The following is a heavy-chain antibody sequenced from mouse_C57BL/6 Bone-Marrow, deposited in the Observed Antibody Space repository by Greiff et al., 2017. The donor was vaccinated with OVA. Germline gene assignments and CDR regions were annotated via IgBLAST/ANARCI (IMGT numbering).Heavy chain of an antibody. J-gene: IGHJ2*01. V-gene: IGHV5-16*01. CDR3: ARDYGSRICDY. CDR2: INYDGSST. Sequence: DVHLVESEGGLVQPGSSMKLSCTASGFTFSDYYMAWVRQVPEKGLEWVANINYDGSSTYYLDSLKSRFIISRDNAKNILYLQMSSLKSEDTATYYCARDYGSRICDYWGQGTTLTVSS. D-gene: IGHD1-1*01. CDR1: GFTFSDYY.